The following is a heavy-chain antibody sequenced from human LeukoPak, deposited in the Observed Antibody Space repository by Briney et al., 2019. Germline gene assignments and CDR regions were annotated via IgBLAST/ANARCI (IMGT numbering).Heavy chain of an antibody. Sequence: PGGSLRLSCSTSGFTFGSYGMTWVRQAPGKGLEWVSEITTSGGPSFYTDSVKGRFTISRDNSKNTLYLQMNSLRAEDTAVYYCANPPSSWQEYFQHWGQGTLVTVSS. J-gene: IGHJ1*01. CDR2: ITTSGGPS. V-gene: IGHV3-23*01. CDR3: ANPPSSWQEYFQH. D-gene: IGHD6-13*01. CDR1: GFTFGSYG.